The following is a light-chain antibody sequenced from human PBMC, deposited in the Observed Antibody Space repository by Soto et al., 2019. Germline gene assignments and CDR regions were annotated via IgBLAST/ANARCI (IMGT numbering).Light chain of an antibody. J-gene: IGKJ5*01. CDR3: QQYSNYPHAIT. CDR2: KVS. Sequence: VVVTRSPLSLPVTLGQAASISCRWSQSLVHRDGNTYLSWFRQRPGKSTRRLIYKVSNREAGVPDRFSGSGSGKEFTLIISSLQPEDVALYYCQQYSNYPHAITFGQGTRLEI. CDR1: QSLVHRDGNTY. V-gene: IGKV2-30*02.